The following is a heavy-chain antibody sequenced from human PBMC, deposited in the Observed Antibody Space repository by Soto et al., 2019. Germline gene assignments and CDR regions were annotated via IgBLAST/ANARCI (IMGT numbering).Heavy chain of an antibody. Sequence: EVQLLESGGGLVQPGGSLRLSCAASGFTFSSYAMSWVRQAPGKGLEWVSAISGSGGDAKYADSVRGRFTISRDNSKNTLHLQMSNLRAEDSAVYYCVRGSTDSYPGSRIFDFWGRGTLVTVSS. CDR1: GFTFSSYA. J-gene: IGHJ4*02. CDR3: VRGSTDSYPGSRIFDF. D-gene: IGHD3-10*01. V-gene: IGHV3-23*01. CDR2: ISGSGGDA.